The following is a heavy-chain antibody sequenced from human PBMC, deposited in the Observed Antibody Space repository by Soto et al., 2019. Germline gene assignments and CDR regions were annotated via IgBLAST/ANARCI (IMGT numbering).Heavy chain of an antibody. D-gene: IGHD1-26*01. CDR3: ARVRVEYSGGYGVFYY. Sequence: EVQLLESGGGLEQPGGSLRLSCAASGFTFSTHAMSWVRQAPGKGLEYVSAIRSSGGSTYYAGSVKGLFTISRDNSKNTVYLQMNILRAEDTAIYYCARVRVEYSGGYGVFYYWCQGTLVTVSS. CDR2: IRSSGGST. CDR1: GFTFSTHA. V-gene: IGHV3-23*01. J-gene: IGHJ4*02.